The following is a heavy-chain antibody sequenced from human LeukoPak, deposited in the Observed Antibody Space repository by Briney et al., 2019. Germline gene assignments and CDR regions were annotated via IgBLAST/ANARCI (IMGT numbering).Heavy chain of an antibody. CDR1: SGTSNSYH. CDR3: ARLGYSSSWYKIDY. J-gene: IGHJ4*02. Sequence: SETLSLTCTVSSGTSNSYHWNWIPQPPGKGLEWIGYIYSSGSTNYNPSPESRVTISVDTSKNLFSLKLSSVTAADTAVYYCARLGYSSSWYKIDYWGQGTLVTVSS. CDR2: IYSSGST. D-gene: IGHD6-13*01. V-gene: IGHV4-59*08.